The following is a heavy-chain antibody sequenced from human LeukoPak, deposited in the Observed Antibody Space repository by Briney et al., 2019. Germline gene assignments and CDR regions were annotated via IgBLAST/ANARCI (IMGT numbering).Heavy chain of an antibody. CDR2: ISAYNGNT. V-gene: IGHV1-18*01. J-gene: IGHJ5*02. D-gene: IGHD6-13*01. CDR1: GYTFTSYG. CDR3: ARRGDQQQLVRRGGWFDP. Sequence: ASVKVSCKASGYTFTSYGISWVRQAPGQGLEWMGWISAYNGNTNYAQKLQGRVTMTTDTSTSTAYMELRSLRSEDTAVYYCARRGDQQQLVRRGGWFDPWGQGTLVTVSS.